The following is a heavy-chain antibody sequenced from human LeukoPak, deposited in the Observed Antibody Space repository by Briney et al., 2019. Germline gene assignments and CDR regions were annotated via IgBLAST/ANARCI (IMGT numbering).Heavy chain of an antibody. D-gene: IGHD2-15*01. CDR2: IYYSGST. J-gene: IGHJ4*02. CDR3: AKFSYCSGGSCYPSH. CDR1: GYSISSGYY. V-gene: IGHV4-38-2*02. Sequence: SETLSLTCTVSGYSISSGYYWGWIRQPPGKGLEWIGYIYYSGSTNYNPSLKSRVIISVDTSKNQFSLKLSSVTAADTAVYYCAKFSYCSGGSCYPSHWGQGTLVTVSS.